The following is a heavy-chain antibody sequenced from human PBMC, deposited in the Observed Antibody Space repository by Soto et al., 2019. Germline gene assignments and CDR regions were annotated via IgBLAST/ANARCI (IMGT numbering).Heavy chain of an antibody. CDR2: ISYDGSNK. J-gene: IGHJ3*02. CDR3: TSLDAFDI. Sequence: QVQLVESGGGVVQPGRSLRLSCAASGFTFSGYAMHWVRQAPGKGLEWVAVISYDGSNKYYADSVKGRFTISRDNSKNTLYLQMNSLRAEDTAVYYCTSLDAFDIWGQGTMVTVSS. V-gene: IGHV3-30-3*01. CDR1: GFTFSGYA.